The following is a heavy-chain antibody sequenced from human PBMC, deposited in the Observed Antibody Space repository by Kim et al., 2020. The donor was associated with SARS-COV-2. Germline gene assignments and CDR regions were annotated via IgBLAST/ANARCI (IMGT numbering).Heavy chain of an antibody. Sequence: GGSLRLSCAASGFTFSDYYMSWIRQAPGKGLEWVSYISSSSSYTNYADSVKGRFTISRDNAKNSLYLQMNSLIAEDTAVYYCARDHSTYYYDSSGYYRALAPEYYDYGMDVWGQGTTVTVSS. D-gene: IGHD3-22*01. CDR2: ISSSSSYT. CDR1: GFTFSDYY. CDR3: ARDHSTYYYDSSGYYRALAPEYYDYGMDV. J-gene: IGHJ6*02. V-gene: IGHV3-11*05.